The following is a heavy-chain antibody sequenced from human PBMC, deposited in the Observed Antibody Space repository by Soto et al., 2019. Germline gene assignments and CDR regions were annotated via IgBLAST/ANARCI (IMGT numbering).Heavy chain of an antibody. CDR3: ARVQGTSRGYYGMEV. V-gene: IGHV4-4*02. J-gene: IGHJ6*02. D-gene: IGHD2-2*01. CDR2: IYHSGST. Sequence: PSEPLSLTCAVSGGSISSSNWWSWVRQPPGKGLEWLGEIYHSGSTNYNPSLKSRVTISVDKSKNQFPLKLSSVTAADTAVYYCARVQGTSRGYYGMEVWGQGTTVTVSS. CDR1: GGSISSSNW.